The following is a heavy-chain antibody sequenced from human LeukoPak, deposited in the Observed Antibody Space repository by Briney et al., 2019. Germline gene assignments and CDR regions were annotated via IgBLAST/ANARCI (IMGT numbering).Heavy chain of an antibody. D-gene: IGHD3-9*01. CDR2: IIPILGIA. J-gene: IGHJ4*02. CDR1: GGTFSSYA. Sequence: GSSVKVSCKASGGTFSSYAISWVRQAPGQGLEWMGRIIPILGIANYAQQFQGRVTITADKSTSTAYMELSSLRSEDTAVYYCAREDDILTGYAYWGQGTLVTVSS. CDR3: AREDDILTGYAY. V-gene: IGHV1-69*04.